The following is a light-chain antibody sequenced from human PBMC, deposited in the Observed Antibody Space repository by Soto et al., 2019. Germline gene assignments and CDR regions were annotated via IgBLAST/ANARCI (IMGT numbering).Light chain of an antibody. V-gene: IGLV2-14*01. CDR1: SSDVGAYNY. CDR2: GVS. Sequence: QSALTQPASVSGSPGQSITISCTGTSSDVGAYNYVSWYQQHPGKAPKLMIYGVSDRPSGVSNRFSGSKSGNTASLTISGLQAEDEADYYCSSYTTSSVVFGGGTKVTVL. J-gene: IGLJ3*02. CDR3: SSYTTSSVV.